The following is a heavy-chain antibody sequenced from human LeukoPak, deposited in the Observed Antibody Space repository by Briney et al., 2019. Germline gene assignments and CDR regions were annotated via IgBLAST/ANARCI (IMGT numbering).Heavy chain of an antibody. J-gene: IGHJ4*02. CDR1: GYSFDNYW. CDR3: ARHYYGSGSYSHFDY. V-gene: IGHV5-10-1*01. Sequence: GESLKISCKGSGYSFDNYWITWLPQVPGKGLELMGKLDLSDSYTNYSPSFQGHVTISADKTITTASLQWSSLKASDSTIYYCARHYYGSGSYSHFDYWGQGTLVTVSS. D-gene: IGHD3-10*01. CDR2: LDLSDSYT.